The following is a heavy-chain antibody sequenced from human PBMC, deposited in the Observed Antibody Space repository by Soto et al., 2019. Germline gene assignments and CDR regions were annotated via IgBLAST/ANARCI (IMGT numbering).Heavy chain of an antibody. Sequence: SDTLSLTCTVYGGSISSIIYYWGWIRQPPGKGLEWIGSIYYSGSTYYNPSLKSRVTISVDTSKNQFSLKLSSVTAADTAVYYCARQRIITIFGVVIIQYFDYWGQGTLVTVSS. D-gene: IGHD3-3*01. CDR3: ARQRIITIFGVVIIQYFDY. CDR1: GGSISSIIYY. CDR2: IYYSGST. V-gene: IGHV4-39*01. J-gene: IGHJ4*02.